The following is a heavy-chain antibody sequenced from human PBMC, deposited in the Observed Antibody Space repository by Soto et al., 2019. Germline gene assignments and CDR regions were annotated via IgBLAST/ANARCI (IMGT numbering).Heavy chain of an antibody. D-gene: IGHD3-10*01. V-gene: IGHV4-30-4*01. J-gene: IGHJ4*02. CDR3: ARGVYYYGSGSYYNVRHRPVKNDY. Sequence: TPSPPCTVSGGTPSRSDYFLCFIPPAPKKGLEWVWYIYYSGSTYYNPSLKSRVTISVDTSKNQFSLKLSSVTAADTAVYYCARGVYYYGSGSYYNVRHRPVKNDYWGQGTPVTVSS. CDR1: GGTPSRSDYF. CDR2: IYYSGST.